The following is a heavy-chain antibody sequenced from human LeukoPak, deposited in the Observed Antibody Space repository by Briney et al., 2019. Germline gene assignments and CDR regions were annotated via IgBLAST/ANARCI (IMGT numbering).Heavy chain of an antibody. J-gene: IGHJ6*02. CDR2: IWYDGSNK. CDR3: ARDLSPSIAAAGTNAGLDYYYYGMDV. Sequence: GGSLRLSCAASGFTFSSYGMHWVRQAPGKGLEWAAVIWYDGSNKYYADSVKGRFTISRDNSKNTLYLQMNSLRAEDTAVYYCARDLSPSIAAAGTNAGLDYYYYGMDVWGQGTTVTVSS. D-gene: IGHD6-13*01. V-gene: IGHV3-33*01. CDR1: GFTFSSYG.